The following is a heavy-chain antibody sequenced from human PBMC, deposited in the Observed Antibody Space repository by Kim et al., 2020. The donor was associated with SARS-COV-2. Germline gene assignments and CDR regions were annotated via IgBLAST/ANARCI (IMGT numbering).Heavy chain of an antibody. V-gene: IGHV3-23*01. CDR3: AKADDILTGYLDP. D-gene: IGHD3-9*01. Sequence: YYADSVKGRFTITRDNSKNTLYLQMNSLRADDTAVYYCAKADDILTGYLDPWGQGTLVTVSS. J-gene: IGHJ5*02.